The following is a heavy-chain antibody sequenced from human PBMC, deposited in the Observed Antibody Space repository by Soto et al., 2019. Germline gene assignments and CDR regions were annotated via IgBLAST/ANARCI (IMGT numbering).Heavy chain of an antibody. CDR1: GGTFSTYT. CDR3: AIGSWSAETGDV. V-gene: IGHV1-69*02. CDR2: IIPMLTVT. D-gene: IGHD2-2*01. Sequence: QVHLEQSGAEVKKPGSSVKVSCKAAGGTFSTYTLIWVRQAPGQGLEWMGRIIPMLTVTNSAQKFQGRVTLTADKSPSTAFMALSSLTYDETAVYYCAIGSWSAETGDVWGQGTMVTVSS. J-gene: IGHJ3*01.